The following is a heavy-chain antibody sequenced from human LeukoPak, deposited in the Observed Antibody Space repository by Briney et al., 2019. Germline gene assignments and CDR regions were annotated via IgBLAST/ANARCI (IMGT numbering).Heavy chain of an antibody. D-gene: IGHD2-2*01. J-gene: IGHJ3*02. CDR1: GFTFSSHS. CDR3: ARPTSTTSNDGFDI. V-gene: IGHV3-21*01. Sequence: GGSLRLSCAGSGFTFSSHSMNWVRQAPGQGLEWVSSISSGSGYMYYADSVKGRFTISRDNARNSLFLRMNSLRAEDTAIYYCARPTSTTSNDGFDIWGRGTMVTVSS. CDR2: ISSGSGYM.